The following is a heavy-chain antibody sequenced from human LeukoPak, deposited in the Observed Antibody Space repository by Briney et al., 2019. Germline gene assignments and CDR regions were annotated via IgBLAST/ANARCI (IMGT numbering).Heavy chain of an antibody. CDR3: ARKLTGDRPDAFDI. V-gene: IGHV1-69*13. J-gene: IGHJ3*02. Sequence: SVKVSCKASGGTFSSYAISWVRQAPGQGLEWMGGIIPIFGTANYAQKFQGRVTITADESTSTAYMELSSLRSEDTAVYYCARKLTGDRPDAFDIWGQGTMDTVSS. CDR2: IIPIFGTA. D-gene: IGHD7-27*01. CDR1: GGTFSSYA.